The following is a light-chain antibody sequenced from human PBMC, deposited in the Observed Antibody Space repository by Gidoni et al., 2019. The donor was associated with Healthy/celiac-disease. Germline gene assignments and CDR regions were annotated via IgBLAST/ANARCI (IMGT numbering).Light chain of an antibody. CDR1: SSNIGAGYD. Sequence: QSVLTQPPSVSGAPGQRVTISCTGSSSNIGAGYDVHWYQQLPGTAPKLLIYGNSNRPSGVPDRFSGSKSGTSASLAITGLQAEDEADYYCQSYDSSLSGLYVFGTGTEVXV. J-gene: IGLJ1*01. CDR3: QSYDSSLSGLYV. CDR2: GNS. V-gene: IGLV1-40*01.